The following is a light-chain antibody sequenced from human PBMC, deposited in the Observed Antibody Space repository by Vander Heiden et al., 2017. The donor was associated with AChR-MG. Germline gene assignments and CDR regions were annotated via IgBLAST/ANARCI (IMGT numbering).Light chain of an antibody. J-gene: IGKJ1*01. V-gene: IGKV2-29*02. Sequence: DIVMTQTPLSLSVTPGQPASTSGESRQGLLRADGRTYLFWFLQKPGQSPQPLIYEVSSRFAGVPDRFSGSGSGTDFTLKISRVEAEDVGVYYCMEGRHLKTFGQGTKVEIK. CDR1: QGLLRADGRTY. CDR3: MEGRHLKT. CDR2: EVS.